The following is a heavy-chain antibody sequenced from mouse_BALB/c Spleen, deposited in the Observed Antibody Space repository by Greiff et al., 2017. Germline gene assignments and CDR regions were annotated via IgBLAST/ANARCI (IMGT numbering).Heavy chain of an antibody. Sequence: EVMLVESGGGLVKPGGSLKLSCAASGFTFSSYAMSWVRQTPEKRLEWVASISSGGSTYYPDSVKGRFTISRDNARNILYLQMSSLRSEDTAMYYCARGPDYYGSSYWYFDVWGAGTTVTVSS. CDR1: GFTFSSYA. CDR3: ARGPDYYGSSYWYFDV. J-gene: IGHJ1*01. D-gene: IGHD1-1*01. CDR2: ISSGGST. V-gene: IGHV5-6-5*01.